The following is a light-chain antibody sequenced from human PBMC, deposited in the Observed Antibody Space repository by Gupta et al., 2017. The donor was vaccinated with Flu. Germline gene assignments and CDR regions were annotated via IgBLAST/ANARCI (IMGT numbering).Light chain of an antibody. CDR3: CSYGATYL. CDR2: NVS. V-gene: IGLV2-11*01. CDR1: TSDIGTYHY. J-gene: IGLJ2*01. Sequence: QSALTQPRSVSGSPGQSAAISCHGTTSDIGTYHYVSWYQQHPGKAPQLLIYNVSKRPSGVPDRFSGSKTGATASLTISGLQAEDEADYYCCSYGATYLFGGGTKLTVL.